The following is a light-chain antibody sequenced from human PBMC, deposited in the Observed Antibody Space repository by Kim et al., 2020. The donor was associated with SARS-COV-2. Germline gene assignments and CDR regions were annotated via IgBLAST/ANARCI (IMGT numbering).Light chain of an antibody. CDR3: QSADGSGTYV. V-gene: IGLV3-25*03. CDR2: KDN. J-gene: IGLJ1*01. CDR1: TLPEKQ. Sequence: VSPGQTARITCAGDTLPEKQTYWYQQKSGQAPLLVIYKDNERPSGIPGRFSGSSSGTTVTLTISGVQAEDDADYYCQSADGSGTYVFGTGTKVTVL.